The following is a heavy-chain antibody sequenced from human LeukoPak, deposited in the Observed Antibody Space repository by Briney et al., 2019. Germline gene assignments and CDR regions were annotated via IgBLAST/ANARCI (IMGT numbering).Heavy chain of an antibody. CDR2: INHSGST. CDR3: ARGGPTWRITMVRGDYFDY. CDR1: GFTFSSYA. V-gene: IGHV4-34*01. J-gene: IGHJ4*02. Sequence: GSLRLSCAASGFTFSSYAMHWVRQPPGKGLEWIGEINHSGSTNYNPSLKSRVTISVDTSKNQFSLKLSSVTAADTAVYYCARGGPTWRITMVRGDYFDYWGQGTLVTVSS. D-gene: IGHD3-10*01.